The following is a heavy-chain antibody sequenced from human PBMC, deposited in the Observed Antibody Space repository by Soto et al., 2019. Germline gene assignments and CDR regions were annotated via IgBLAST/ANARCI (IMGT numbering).Heavy chain of an antibody. J-gene: IGHJ4*02. CDR2: ISGRGGST. V-gene: IGHV3-23*01. CDR1: GFTFSSYS. D-gene: IGHD2-15*01. Sequence: EVQLLESGGGLVQPGGSLRLSCAASGFTFSSYSMSWVRQAPGKGLEWVSHISGRGGSTYYAYSVKGRFTISRENYKNKLYLKMNSLRAEDTDVYYCAKLAVRVAASTVANAAYWGQGTLVTVSS. CDR3: AKLAVRVAASTVANAAY.